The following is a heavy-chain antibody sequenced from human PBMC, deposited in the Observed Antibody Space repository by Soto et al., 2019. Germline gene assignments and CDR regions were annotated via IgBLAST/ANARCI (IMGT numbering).Heavy chain of an antibody. J-gene: IGHJ2*01. CDR3: ARDSSGFHWYFDL. CDR1: GDSVSSDSAT. Sequence: QVQLQQSGPGLVKPSQTLSLMCAISGDSVSSDSATWSWIRQSPSRGLELLGRTYYRSKWYNDYAVSVKSRIAITPDTSKNRLSLQLNSVTPEDTAVYFCARDSSGFHWYFDLWGRGTLVTVSS. D-gene: IGHD6-19*01. V-gene: IGHV6-1*01. CDR2: TYYRSKWYN.